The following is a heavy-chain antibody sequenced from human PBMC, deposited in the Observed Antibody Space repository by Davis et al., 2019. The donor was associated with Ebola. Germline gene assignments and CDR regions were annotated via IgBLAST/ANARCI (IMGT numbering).Heavy chain of an antibody. CDR3: ARGYWSGGSCYGTLGWFDP. V-gene: IGHV4-59*01. CDR2: IYYSGST. Sequence: PSETLSLTCTVSGGSISSYYWSWIRQPPGKGLEWIGYIYYSGSTNYNPSLKSRVTISVDTSKNQFSLKLSSVTAADTAVYYCARGYWSGGSCYGTLGWFDPWGQGTLVTVSS. D-gene: IGHD2-15*01. J-gene: IGHJ5*02. CDR1: GGSISSYY.